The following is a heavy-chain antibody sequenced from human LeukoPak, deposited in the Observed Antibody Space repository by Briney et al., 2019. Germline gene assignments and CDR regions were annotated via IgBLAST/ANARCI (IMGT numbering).Heavy chain of an antibody. V-gene: IGHV1-69*05. CDR1: GGTFISYA. J-gene: IGHJ4*02. CDR3: ARGSQYYDSSGYYSYYFDY. CDR2: IIPIFGRA. D-gene: IGHD3-22*01. Sequence: GASXKVSCKASGGTFISYAISWVRQAPGQGLEWMGGIIPIFGRANYAQKFQGRVTITTDEYTSTDYMEVSSLRSEDTAVYYCARGSQYYDSSGYYSYYFDYWGQGTLVTVSS.